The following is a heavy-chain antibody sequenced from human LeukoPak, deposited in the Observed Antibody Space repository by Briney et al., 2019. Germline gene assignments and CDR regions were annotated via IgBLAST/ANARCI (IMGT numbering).Heavy chain of an antibody. CDR1: GFTFDDYA. J-gene: IGHJ4*02. Sequence: GGSLRLSCAASGFTFDDYAMHWVRQAPGKGLEWVAVISYDGSNKYYADSVKGRFTISRDNSKNTLYLQMNSLRAEDTAVYYCARDRNAFDYWGQGTLVTVSS. CDR3: ARDRNAFDY. CDR2: ISYDGSNK. D-gene: IGHD4-4*01. V-gene: IGHV3-30-3*01.